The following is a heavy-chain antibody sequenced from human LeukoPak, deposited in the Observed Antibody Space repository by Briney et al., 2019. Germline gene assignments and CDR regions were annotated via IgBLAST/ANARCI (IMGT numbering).Heavy chain of an antibody. CDR1: GYTFTSYD. CDR3: ASFLKDYYYYGMDV. Sequence: ASVKVSCKASGYTFTSYDINWVRQATGQGLEWMGWMNPNSGNTGYAQKFQGRVTMTRNTSISTAYMELSSLRPEDTAVYYCASFLKDYYYYGMDVWGQGTTVTVSS. CDR2: MNPNSGNT. D-gene: IGHD2/OR15-2a*01. V-gene: IGHV1-8*01. J-gene: IGHJ6*02.